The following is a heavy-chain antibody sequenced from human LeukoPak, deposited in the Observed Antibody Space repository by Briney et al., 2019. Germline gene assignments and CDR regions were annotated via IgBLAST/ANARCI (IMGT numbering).Heavy chain of an antibody. V-gene: IGHV3-21*01. Sequence: GGSLRLSCAASGFSFSTYSMNWVRQAPGKGLEWVSSISSSSSYIYYADSVKGRFTISRDNAKNSLYLQMNSLRAEDTAVYYCARSKSARQQLVLRYFDYWGQGTLVTVSS. J-gene: IGHJ4*02. D-gene: IGHD6-13*01. CDR3: ARSKSARQQLVLRYFDY. CDR1: GFSFSTYS. CDR2: ISSSSSYI.